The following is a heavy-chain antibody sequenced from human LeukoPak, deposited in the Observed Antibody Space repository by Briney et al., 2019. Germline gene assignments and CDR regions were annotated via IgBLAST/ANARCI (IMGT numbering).Heavy chain of an antibody. D-gene: IGHD6-25*01. CDR2: FYVGGAT. Sequence: GGSLRLSCAVSGFSVTNNYMSWVRQAPGKGLEWVSVFYVGGATYYADSVKGRFTISRDNSENTLYLQMKSLRAEDTAVYYCAKLWYISSGYFDYWGQGTLVTVSS. CDR3: AKLWYISSGYFDY. J-gene: IGHJ4*02. CDR1: GFSVTNNY. V-gene: IGHV3-53*01.